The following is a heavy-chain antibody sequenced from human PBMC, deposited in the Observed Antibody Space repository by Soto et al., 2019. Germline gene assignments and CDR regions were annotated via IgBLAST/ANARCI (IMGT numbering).Heavy chain of an antibody. CDR3: ARGSGQESLDSSGFYSNFDY. Sequence: ASVKVSCKTSHYSFTIHGISCVLQSPLQGLDWMGWISVYNDNTKYAQTFQGRVTMTTDTSTSTAYMELRSLRSDDTAVYYCARGSGQESLDSSGFYSNFDYWGQGTLVTVSS. J-gene: IGHJ4*02. D-gene: IGHD3-22*01. CDR1: HYSFTIHG. V-gene: IGHV1-18*04. CDR2: ISVYNDNT.